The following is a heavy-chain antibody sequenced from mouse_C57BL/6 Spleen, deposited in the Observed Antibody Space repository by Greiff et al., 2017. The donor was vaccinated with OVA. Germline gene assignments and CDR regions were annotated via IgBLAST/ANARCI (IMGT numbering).Heavy chain of an antibody. Sequence: EVQLVESGGGLVKPGGSLKLSCAASGFTFSSYTMSWVRQTPEKRLEWVATISGGGGNTYYPDSVKGRFTISRDNAKNTLYLQMSSLRSEDTALYYCARGGSSGYDYWGQGTTLTVSS. D-gene: IGHD3-2*02. CDR3: ARGGSSGYDY. J-gene: IGHJ2*01. V-gene: IGHV5-9*01. CDR2: ISGGGGNT. CDR1: GFTFSSYT.